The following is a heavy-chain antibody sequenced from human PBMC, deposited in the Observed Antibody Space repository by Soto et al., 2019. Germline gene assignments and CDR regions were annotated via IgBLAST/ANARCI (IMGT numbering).Heavy chain of an antibody. CDR1: GYTFTSYG. CDR3: ARVVVVPAASRAGCWFDP. V-gene: IGHV1-18*01. CDR2: ISAYNGNT. Sequence: QVQLVQSGAEVKKPGASVKVSCKASGYTFTSYGISWVRQAPGQGLEWMGWISAYNGNTNYAQKLQGRVTMTTDTSTGKAYMELRRLRSDEPAVYDWARVVVVPAASRAGCWFDPWGQGTLVTVSS. J-gene: IGHJ5*02. D-gene: IGHD2-2*01.